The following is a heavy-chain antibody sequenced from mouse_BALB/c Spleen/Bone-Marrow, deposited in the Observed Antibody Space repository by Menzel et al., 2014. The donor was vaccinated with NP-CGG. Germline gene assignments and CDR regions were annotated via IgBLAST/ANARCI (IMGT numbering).Heavy chain of an antibody. CDR3: ARGDWAWFVY. J-gene: IGHJ3*01. V-gene: IGHV4-1*02. D-gene: IGHD4-1*01. Sequence: VQLQQSGGGLVQPGGSLKLSCAASGFDFSRYWMSWVRQAPGKGLEWIGEINPDSSTINYTPSLKDKFIISRDNAKNTLYPQMSKVRSEDTALYYCARGDWAWFVYWGQGTLVTVSA. CDR1: GFDFSRYW. CDR2: INPDSSTI.